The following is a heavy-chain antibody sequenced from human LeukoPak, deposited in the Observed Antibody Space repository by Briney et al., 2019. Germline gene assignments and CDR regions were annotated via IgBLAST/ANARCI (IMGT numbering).Heavy chain of an antibody. Sequence: GGSLRLSCTASGFRFSDFWMHWVRQAPGKGLEWVSRIRGDWHDTTYADSVKGRFTISRDNAQNTLYLQMNSLRVEDTAVYYCASDRVLGSGSLDNWGQGTLVTVSS. CDR2: IRGDWHDT. D-gene: IGHD3-10*01. J-gene: IGHJ4*02. CDR3: ASDRVLGSGSLDN. CDR1: GFRFSDFW. V-gene: IGHV3-74*01.